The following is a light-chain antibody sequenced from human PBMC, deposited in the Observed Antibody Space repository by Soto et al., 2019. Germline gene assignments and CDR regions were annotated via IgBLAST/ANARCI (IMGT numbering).Light chain of an antibody. V-gene: IGKV3-20*01. CDR1: QTVRNNY. CDR3: QQLSSYPLT. J-gene: IGKJ4*01. CDR2: DAS. Sequence: DIVVTHSPGTLTLSPVERATLSCRASQTVRNNYLAWYQQKPGQAPRLXIYDASSRATGIPDRFSGGGSGTDFTLTISRLEPEDFAVYDCQQLSSYPLTFGGGTKVDNK.